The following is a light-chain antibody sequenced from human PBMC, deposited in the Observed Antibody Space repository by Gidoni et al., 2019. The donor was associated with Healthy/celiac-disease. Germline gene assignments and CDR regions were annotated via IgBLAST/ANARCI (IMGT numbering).Light chain of an antibody. Sequence: DIVMTQSPYSLAVSLGERATINCKSSQSVLYSSNNKNYLAWYQQKPGQPPKLLIYWASTRESGVPDRFSGSGSGTDFTLTISSLQAEDVAVYYCQQYYRTPLTFGGWTKVEIK. CDR2: WAS. CDR1: QSVLYSSNNKNY. V-gene: IGKV4-1*01. CDR3: QQYYRTPLT. J-gene: IGKJ4*01.